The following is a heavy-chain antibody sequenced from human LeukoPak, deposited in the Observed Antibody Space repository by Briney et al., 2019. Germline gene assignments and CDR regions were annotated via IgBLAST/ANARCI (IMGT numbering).Heavy chain of an antibody. D-gene: IGHD3-22*01. Sequence: GGSLRLSCAASGFTFSNSAMSWVRQAPGKGLEWVSGIGVGGTTYYADSVKGRFTISRDTSKNTLYLQMNSLRVEDTAVYYCAKTQGYYDCWGQGTLVTVSS. CDR2: IGVGGTT. CDR1: GFTFSNSA. V-gene: IGHV3-23*01. J-gene: IGHJ4*02. CDR3: AKTQGYYDC.